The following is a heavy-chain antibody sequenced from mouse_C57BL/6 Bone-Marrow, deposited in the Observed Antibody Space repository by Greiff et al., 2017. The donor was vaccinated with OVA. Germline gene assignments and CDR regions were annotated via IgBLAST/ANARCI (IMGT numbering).Heavy chain of an antibody. J-gene: IGHJ4*01. CDR1: GFTFSDYG. CDR3: ARHRYGSWDAMDY. D-gene: IGHD1-1*01. CDR2: ISSGSSTI. Sequence: EVNLVESGGGLVKPGGSLKLSCAASGFTFSDYGMHWVRQAPEKGLEWVAYISSGSSTIYYADTVKGRFTISRDNAKNTLFLQMTSLRSEDTAMYYCARHRYGSWDAMDYWGQGTSVTVSS. V-gene: IGHV5-17*01.